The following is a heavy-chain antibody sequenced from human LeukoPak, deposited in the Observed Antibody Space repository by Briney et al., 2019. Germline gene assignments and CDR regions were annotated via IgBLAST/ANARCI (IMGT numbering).Heavy chain of an antibody. V-gene: IGHV3-23*01. D-gene: IGHD3-10*01. J-gene: IGHJ4*02. CDR2: ISGSGGST. CDR1: GFTFSSYS. CDR3: AKDSLLWFGERNY. Sequence: GGSLRLSCAASGFTFSSYSMNWVRQAPGKGLEWVSAISGSGGSTYYADSVKGRFTISRDNSKNTLYLQMNSLRAEDTAVYYCAKDSLLWFGERNYWGQGTLVTVSS.